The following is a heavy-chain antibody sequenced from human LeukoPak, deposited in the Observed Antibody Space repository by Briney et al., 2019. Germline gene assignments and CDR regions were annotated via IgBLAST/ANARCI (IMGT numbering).Heavy chain of an antibody. Sequence: SETLSLTCTVAGGSISSGRYHWSWIRQPAGKGLEWIGRIHASGSTNYNPSLKSRVTISVDTSKNHFSLKMNFVTAADTAVYYCAEYDFWSGYLENWGQGTLVTVSS. V-gene: IGHV4-61*02. CDR1: GGSISSGRYH. CDR3: AEYDFWSGYLEN. CDR2: IHASGST. J-gene: IGHJ4*02. D-gene: IGHD3-3*01.